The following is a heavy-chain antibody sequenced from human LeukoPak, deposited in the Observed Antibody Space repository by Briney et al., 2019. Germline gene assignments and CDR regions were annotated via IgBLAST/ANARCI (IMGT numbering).Heavy chain of an antibody. V-gene: IGHV3-23*01. J-gene: IGHJ6*02. CDR2: ITVSGGTT. Sequence: GGSLRLSCAASEFTFSSYAMQWVRHAPGKGLEWVSGITVSGGTTYYTDSVKGRFTISRDNSKNTLYLQMNRLRAEDTAVYYCAKYLTARGPPYALDVWGQGTTVTVSS. CDR1: EFTFSSYA. CDR3: AKYLTARGPPYALDV. D-gene: IGHD1-14*01.